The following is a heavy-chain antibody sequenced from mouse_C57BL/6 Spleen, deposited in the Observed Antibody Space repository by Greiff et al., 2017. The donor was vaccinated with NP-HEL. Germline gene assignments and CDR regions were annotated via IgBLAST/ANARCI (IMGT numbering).Heavy chain of an antibody. CDR3: ARWSSNYAMDY. D-gene: IGHD1-1*01. J-gene: IGHJ4*01. Sequence: EVQLQQSGPELVKPGASVKISCKASGYTFTDYYMNWVKQSHGKSLEWIGDINPNNGGTSYNQKFKGKATLTVDKSSSTAYIELRSLTSEDSAVYYCARWSSNYAMDYWGQGTSVTVSS. CDR1: GYTFTDYY. V-gene: IGHV1-26*01. CDR2: INPNNGGT.